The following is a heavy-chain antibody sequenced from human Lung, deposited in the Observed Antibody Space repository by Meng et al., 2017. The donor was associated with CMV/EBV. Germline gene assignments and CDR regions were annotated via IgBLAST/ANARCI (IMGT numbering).Heavy chain of an antibody. J-gene: IGHJ4*02. Sequence: HVHRNDSGPGLVNPSQPLCLPCTVSGGSISSGDYYWSWIRQPPGKGLEWIGYIYYTGSTYYNPSLKSRVIISVDTSKNQFSLKLNSVTAADTAVYYCARVGGCSGGGCYHRLFDYWGQGTLVTVSS. CDR3: ARVGGCSGGGCYHRLFDY. CDR2: IYYTGST. CDR1: GGSISSGDYY. V-gene: IGHV4-30-4*01. D-gene: IGHD2-15*01.